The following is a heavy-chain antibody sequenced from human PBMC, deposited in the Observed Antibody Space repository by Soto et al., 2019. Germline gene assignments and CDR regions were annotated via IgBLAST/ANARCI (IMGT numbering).Heavy chain of an antibody. J-gene: IGHJ6*02. V-gene: IGHV4-30-4*01. D-gene: IGHD1-26*01. CDR1: GGSISSGDYY. CDR3: ARGRFSGSLEYYYGMDV. Sequence: QVQLQESGPGLVKPSQTLSLTCTVSGGSISSGDYYWSWVRQPPGKGLEWIGYISYSGSTYYNPSLKSRVTISVDTSKNHFSLKLNSVTAADTAVYYCARGRFSGSLEYYYGMDVWGQGTTVTVSS. CDR2: ISYSGST.